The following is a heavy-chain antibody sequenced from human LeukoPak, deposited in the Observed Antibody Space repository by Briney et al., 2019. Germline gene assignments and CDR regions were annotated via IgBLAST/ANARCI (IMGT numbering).Heavy chain of an antibody. J-gene: IGHJ4*02. D-gene: IGHD6-13*01. CDR3: ARVISSWFDY. V-gene: IGHV3-9*01. CDR2: INWNSGNI. CDR1: GFTFDDYT. Sequence: GGSLRLSCAASGFTFDDYTMHWVRQAPGKGLEWVSGINWNSGNIGYADSVKGRFTISRDNSKNTLYLQMNSLRAEDTAAYYCARVISSWFDYWGQGTLVSVSS.